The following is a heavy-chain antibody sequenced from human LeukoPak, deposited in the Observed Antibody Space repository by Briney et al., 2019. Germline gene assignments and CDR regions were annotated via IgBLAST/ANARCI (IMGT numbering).Heavy chain of an antibody. CDR2: ISGSGGST. CDR3: AKTGYSSSWFDY. CDR1: GFTFSSYA. V-gene: IGHV3-23*01. D-gene: IGHD6-19*01. J-gene: IGHJ5*01. Sequence: GGSLRLSCAASGFTFSSYAMSWVRQAPGKGLEWVSAISGSGGSTYYADSVKGRFTISRDNSKKSLYLEMNSLRAEDTAVYYCAKTGYSSSWFDYWGQGTLVTVSS.